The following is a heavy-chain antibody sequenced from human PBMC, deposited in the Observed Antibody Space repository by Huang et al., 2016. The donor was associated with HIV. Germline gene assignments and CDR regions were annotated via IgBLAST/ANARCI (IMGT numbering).Heavy chain of an antibody. CDR1: GGSFNNFG. J-gene: IGHJ3*01. Sequence: QVQLVQSGAEVRKPGSSVKVSCRVSGGSFNNFGINWGRQAPGQGLEGMGGIIPRFGTRNDAQRFKDRVTITADETTGVVHLEVTSLRSDDTAVYFCAKRGGAWGSPYAFDLWGPGTMVTVSS. V-gene: IGHV1-69*13. CDR3: AKRGGAWGSPYAFDL. D-gene: IGHD3-16*01. CDR2: IIPRFGTR.